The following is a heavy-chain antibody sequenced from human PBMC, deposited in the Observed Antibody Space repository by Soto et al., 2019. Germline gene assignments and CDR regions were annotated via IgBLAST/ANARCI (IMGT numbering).Heavy chain of an antibody. V-gene: IGHV1-18*01. J-gene: IGHJ4*02. CDR1: GYTFTNYG. Sequence: QVQLVQSGAEVKKPGASVKVSCKASGYTFTNYGISWVRQAPGQGLEWLGWISTFHGNTDYAQNLQGRVTITTDTSTSTAYLELRSLRSDDTAIYYCARDPNLSPWRNIDSWGQGTLVTVSS. D-gene: IGHD2-8*01. CDR2: ISTFHGNT. CDR3: ARDPNLSPWRNIDS.